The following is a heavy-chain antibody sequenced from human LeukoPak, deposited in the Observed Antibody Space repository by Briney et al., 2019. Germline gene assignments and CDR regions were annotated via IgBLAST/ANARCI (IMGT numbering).Heavy chain of an antibody. Sequence: GGSLRLSCAASGFTFSSYAMSWVRRAPGKGLEWVSAISGSDRSTYYADSVKGRFTISRDNSKNTLYVQMNSLRGGDTAVYYCAKDYGPKQLVFFDSWGQGTLVTVSS. V-gene: IGHV3-23*01. CDR3: AKDYGPKQLVFFDS. J-gene: IGHJ4*02. CDR1: GFTFSSYA. D-gene: IGHD6-13*01. CDR2: ISGSDRST.